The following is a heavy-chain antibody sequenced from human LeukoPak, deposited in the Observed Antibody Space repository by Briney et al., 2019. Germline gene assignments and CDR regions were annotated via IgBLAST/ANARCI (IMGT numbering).Heavy chain of an antibody. CDR1: GFIFSNYG. CDR3: VKDTGRGDF. J-gene: IGHJ4*02. Sequence: HGGSLRLSCAASGFIFSNYGMHWVRQAPGKGLEWVAFLHNDETEIYYADSVKGRFTISRDNSKNTLYLQMSSLRDADTAVYYCVKDTGRGDFWGQGTQVTVSS. CDR2: LHNDETEI. V-gene: IGHV3-30*02. D-gene: IGHD1-14*01.